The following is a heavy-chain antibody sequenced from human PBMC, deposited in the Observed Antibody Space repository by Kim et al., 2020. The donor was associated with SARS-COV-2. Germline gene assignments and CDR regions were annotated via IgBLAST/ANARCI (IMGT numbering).Heavy chain of an antibody. V-gene: IGHV3-9*01. CDR3: AKGLDYSSSKVYDAFDI. Sequence: GGSLRLSCAASGFTFDDYAMHWVRQAPGKGLEWVSGISWNSGSIGYADSVKGRFTISRDNAKNSLYLQMNSLRAEDTALYYCAKGLDYSSSKVYDAFDIWGQGTMVTVSS. CDR1: GFTFDDYA. D-gene: IGHD2-2*01. J-gene: IGHJ3*02. CDR2: ISWNSGSI.